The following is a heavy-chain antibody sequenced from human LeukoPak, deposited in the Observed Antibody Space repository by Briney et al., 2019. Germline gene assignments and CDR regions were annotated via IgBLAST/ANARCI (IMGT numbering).Heavy chain of an antibody. Sequence: PGGSLRLSCAASGLIFSSFSMNWVRQAPGKGLEWVSSISSSSSYIYYADSVKGRFTISRDNAKNSLYLQMNSLRAEDTAVYYCAREAAADPYYYYGMDVWGQGTTVTVSS. CDR3: AREAAADPYYYYGMDV. D-gene: IGHD6-13*01. V-gene: IGHV3-21*01. J-gene: IGHJ6*02. CDR2: ISSSSSYI. CDR1: GLIFSSFS.